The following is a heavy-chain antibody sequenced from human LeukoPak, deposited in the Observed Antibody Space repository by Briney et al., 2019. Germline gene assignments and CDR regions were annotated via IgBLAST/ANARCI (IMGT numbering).Heavy chain of an antibody. Sequence: GGSLRLSCTASGFTFGDYAMSWVRQAPGKGLEWVGFIRSKAYGGTTEYAASVKGRFTISRDDSKSIAYLQMNSLKTEDTAVYYCTTDHPITGDYWGQGTLVTVSS. CDR2: IRSKAYGGTT. D-gene: IGHD1-20*01. CDR3: TTDHPITGDY. J-gene: IGHJ4*02. CDR1: GFTFGDYA. V-gene: IGHV3-49*04.